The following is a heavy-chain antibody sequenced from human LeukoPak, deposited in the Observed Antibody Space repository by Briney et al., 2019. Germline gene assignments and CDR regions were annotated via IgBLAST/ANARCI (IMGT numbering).Heavy chain of an antibody. CDR2: IYYSGST. V-gene: IGHV4-38-2*02. D-gene: IGHD3-9*01. Sequence: PSETLSLTCTVSGYSISSGYYWGWIRQPPGKGLEWIGSIYYSGSTYYNPSLKSRVTISVDTSKNQFSLKLSSVTAADTAVYYCARVRRFAVLTGFDYWGQGTLATVSS. CDR3: ARVRRFAVLTGFDY. J-gene: IGHJ4*02. CDR1: GYSISSGYY.